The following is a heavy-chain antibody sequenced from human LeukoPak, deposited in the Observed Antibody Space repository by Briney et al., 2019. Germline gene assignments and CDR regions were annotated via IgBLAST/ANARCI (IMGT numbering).Heavy chain of an antibody. CDR3: ARTPGYCSGGNCYRYFQN. Sequence: PGGSLRLSCAASGFTFSTYSMDGVRQTPGKGLEWISYISHDGSTAYYAHSVKGRFTISRDNAKNSLYLQMNSLRAEDTAVYYCARTPGYCSGGNCYRYFQNWGQGTLVTVSS. J-gene: IGHJ1*01. D-gene: IGHD2-15*01. CDR1: GFTFSTYS. CDR2: ISHDGSTA. V-gene: IGHV3-48*01.